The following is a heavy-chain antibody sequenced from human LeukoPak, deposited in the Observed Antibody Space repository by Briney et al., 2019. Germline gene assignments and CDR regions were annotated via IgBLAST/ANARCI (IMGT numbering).Heavy chain of an antibody. D-gene: IGHD2-2*01. CDR2: IYYSGST. CDR3: AGVVEVPAATGLWFDP. Sequence: SETLSLTCTVSGGSIRSYYWSWIRQPPGKGLEWIGYIYYSGSTNYNPSLKSRVTISEDSSKNQFSLKLSSVTAADTAVYYCAGVVEVPAATGLWFDPWGQGTLVTVSS. J-gene: IGHJ5*02. CDR1: GGSIRSYY. V-gene: IGHV4-59*01.